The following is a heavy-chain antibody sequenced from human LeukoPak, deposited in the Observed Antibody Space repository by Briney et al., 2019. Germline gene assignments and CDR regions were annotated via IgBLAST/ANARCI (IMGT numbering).Heavy chain of an antibody. CDR3: ARDRAYSSGYPPDY. CDR2: ISAYNGNT. CDR1: GYTFTSYG. J-gene: IGHJ4*02. D-gene: IGHD6-19*01. Sequence: ASVKVSCKASGYTFTSYGISWVRQAPGQGLEWMGWISAYNGNTNYAQKLQGRVTMTTDTSTSTAYMKLRSLRSDDTAVYYCARDRAYSSGYPPDYWGQGTLVTVSS. V-gene: IGHV1-18*01.